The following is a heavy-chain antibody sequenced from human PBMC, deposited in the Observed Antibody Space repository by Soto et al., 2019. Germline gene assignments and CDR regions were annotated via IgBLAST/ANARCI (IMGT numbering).Heavy chain of an antibody. CDR2: IYYSGST. CDR1: GGSISSYY. V-gene: IGHV4-59*01. D-gene: IGHD3-10*01. CDR3: ARVRGSLGLYYFDY. Sequence: SETLSLTCTVSGGSISSYYWSWIRQPPGKGLEWIGYIYYSGSTNYNPSLKSRVTISVDTSKNQFSLKLSSVTAADTAVYYCARVRGSLGLYYFDYWGQGTLVTVSS. J-gene: IGHJ4*02.